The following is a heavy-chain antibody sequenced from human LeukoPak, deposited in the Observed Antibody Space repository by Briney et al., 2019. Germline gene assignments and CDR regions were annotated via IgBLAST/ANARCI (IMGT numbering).Heavy chain of an antibody. CDR3: ARASYCSDGSCYSDY. V-gene: IGHV1-18*01. D-gene: IGHD2-15*01. Sequence: ASVKVSCTASGYTFSSYSISWVRQAPGQGLEGMGWISAYNGNTIYAQKVKGRVTMTTDTSTSTAYMELRSLKSDDTAVYYCARASYCSDGSCYSDYWGQGTLVTVSS. CDR2: ISAYNGNT. CDR1: GYTFSSYS. J-gene: IGHJ4*02.